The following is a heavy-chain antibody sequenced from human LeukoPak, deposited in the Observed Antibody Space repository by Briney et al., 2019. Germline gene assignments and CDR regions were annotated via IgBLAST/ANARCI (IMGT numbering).Heavy chain of an antibody. V-gene: IGHV4-30-2*01. CDR3: ARGLSIAGAYYFDY. CDR2: IHHSGNT. D-gene: IGHD7-27*01. Sequence: SQTLSLTCTVSGASISSGGFYWTWIRQPPGKGLEYIGHIHHSGNTDYNPSLKSRVTISVDKSKNQFSLKLSPVTAADTAVYYCARGLSIAGAYYFDYWGQGTLVTVSS. J-gene: IGHJ4*02. CDR1: GASISSGGFY.